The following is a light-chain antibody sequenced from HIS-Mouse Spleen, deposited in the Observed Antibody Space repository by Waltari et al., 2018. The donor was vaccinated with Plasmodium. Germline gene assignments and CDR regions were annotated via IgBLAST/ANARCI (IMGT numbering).Light chain of an antibody. CDR2: DAS. Sequence: EIVLTQYPATLSLSPGARHTLSCRPSQSVSSYLAWYQQKPGQAPRLLIYDASNRATGIPARFSGSGSGTDFTLTISSLEPEDFAVYYCQQRSNWPRVLTFGGGTKVEIK. V-gene: IGKV3-11*01. CDR1: QSVSSY. J-gene: IGKJ4*01. CDR3: QQRSNWPRVLT.